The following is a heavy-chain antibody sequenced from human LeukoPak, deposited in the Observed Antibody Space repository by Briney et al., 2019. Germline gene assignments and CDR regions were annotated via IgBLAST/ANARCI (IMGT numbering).Heavy chain of an antibody. CDR2: ISVFNGNT. Sequence: GASVKVSCKASGYMFTTYGINWVRQVPGQGLEWMGWISVFNGNTNYAQKLQGRVTMTADTSTYTANMELRSLGSDDTAVYYCAADMAYAFDIWGQGIMVTVSS. J-gene: IGHJ3*02. D-gene: IGHD5-24*01. CDR3: AADMAYAFDI. V-gene: IGHV1-18*01. CDR1: GYMFTTYG.